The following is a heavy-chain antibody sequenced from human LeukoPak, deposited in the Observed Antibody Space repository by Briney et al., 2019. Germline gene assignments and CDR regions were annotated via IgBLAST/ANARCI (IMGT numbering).Heavy chain of an antibody. J-gene: IGHJ6*02. CDR3: ARDGNCGGDCYSMDV. V-gene: IGHV1-69*10. Sequence: SVKVSCKASGGTFSSYAISWVRQAPGQGLEWMGGIIPIFGIANYAQKFQGRVTITADKSTSTAYMELSSLRSEDTAVYYCARDGNCGGDCYSMDVWGQGTTVTVSS. D-gene: IGHD2-21*02. CDR1: GGTFSSYA. CDR2: IIPIFGIA.